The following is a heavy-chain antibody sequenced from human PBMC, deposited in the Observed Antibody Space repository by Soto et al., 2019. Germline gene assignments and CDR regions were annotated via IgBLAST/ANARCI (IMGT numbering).Heavy chain of an antibody. V-gene: IGHV3-30*18. CDR1: GFTFSSYG. J-gene: IGHJ6*02. D-gene: IGHD5-18*01. CDR2: ISDDGSNK. CDR3: AKERYGQLWLEDYGMDV. Sequence: QVQLVESGGGVVQPGRSLRLSCAASGFTFSSYGMHWVRQAPGKGLEWVAVISDDGSNKYYADSVKGRFTISRDNSKNTPYLQMNSLRAEDTAVYYCAKERYGQLWLEDYGMDVWGQGTTVTVSS.